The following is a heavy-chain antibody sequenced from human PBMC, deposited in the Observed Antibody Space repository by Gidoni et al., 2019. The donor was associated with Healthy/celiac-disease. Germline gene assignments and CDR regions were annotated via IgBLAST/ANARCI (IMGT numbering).Heavy chain of an antibody. CDR1: GFTFSSYA. CDR3: AKALLADEVDPEWYYYGMDV. V-gene: IGHV3-23*01. D-gene: IGHD3-3*01. Sequence: EVQLLEYGGGLVQPGGSLRLSCAASGFTFSSYAMSWVRQAPGKGLEGVSAISGSGGSTYYADSVKGRFTISRDNSKNTLYLQMNSLRAEDTAVYYCAKALLADEVDPEWYYYGMDVWGQGTTVTVSS. J-gene: IGHJ6*02. CDR2: ISGSGGST.